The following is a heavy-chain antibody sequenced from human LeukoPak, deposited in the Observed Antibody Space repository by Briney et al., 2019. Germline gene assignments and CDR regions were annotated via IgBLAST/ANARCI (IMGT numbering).Heavy chain of an antibody. CDR2: VGSSGTST. D-gene: IGHD2-15*01. CDR1: GFIFSSYA. CDR3: AKDRSSGGSCYNF. V-gene: IGHV3-23*01. Sequence: GSLRLSCAASGFIFSSYAMTWVRQAPGKGLEWVSTVGSSGTSTYYADSVKGRFTISRDNSNNTLYLQMNSLRAEDTAVYYCAKDRSSGGSCYNFWGQGTLVTVSS. J-gene: IGHJ4*02.